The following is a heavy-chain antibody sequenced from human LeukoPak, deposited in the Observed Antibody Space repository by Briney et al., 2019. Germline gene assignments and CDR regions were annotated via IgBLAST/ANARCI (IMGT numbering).Heavy chain of an antibody. D-gene: IGHD6-13*01. Sequence: GGSLRLSCAASGFTVSSYAMSWVRQAPGEGLEWISAISGSGGSKYYADSVKGRFTISRDNAKNTLYLQMNSLRAEDTAVYYCATKWLSSWYVRDYWGQGTLVTVSS. J-gene: IGHJ4*02. CDR1: GFTVSSYA. V-gene: IGHV3-23*01. CDR3: ATKWLSSWYVRDY. CDR2: ISGSGGSK.